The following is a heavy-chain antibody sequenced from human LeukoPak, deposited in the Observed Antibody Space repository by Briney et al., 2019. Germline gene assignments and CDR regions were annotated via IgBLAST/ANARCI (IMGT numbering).Heavy chain of an antibody. CDR1: GGSISSYY. D-gene: IGHD6-19*01. V-gene: IGHV4-4*07. Sequence: PSETLSLTCTVSGGSISSYYWSWFRQPAGKGLEWIGRIYTSGSTNYNPSLKSRVTMSVDTSKNQFSLKLSAVTAADTAVYYCARGKYSSGWGHDCWGQGTLVTVSS. CDR3: ARGKYSSGWGHDC. J-gene: IGHJ4*02. CDR2: IYTSGST.